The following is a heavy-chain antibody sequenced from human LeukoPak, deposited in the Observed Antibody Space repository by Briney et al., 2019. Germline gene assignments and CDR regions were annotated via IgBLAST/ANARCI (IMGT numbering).Heavy chain of an antibody. Sequence: SETLSLTCTVSGGSISSYYWSWIRQPPGKGLEWIGYIYYSGSTNYNPSLKSRVTISVDTSKNQFSLKLSSVTAADTAVYYCARGGVTMVRGVAPHYYYMDVWGKGTTVTISS. J-gene: IGHJ6*03. CDR3: ARGGVTMVRGVAPHYYYMDV. CDR2: IYYSGST. CDR1: GGSISSYY. V-gene: IGHV4-59*01. D-gene: IGHD3-10*01.